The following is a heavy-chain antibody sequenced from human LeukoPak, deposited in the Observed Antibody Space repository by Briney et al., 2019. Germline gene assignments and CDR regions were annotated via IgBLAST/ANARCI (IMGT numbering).Heavy chain of an antibody. J-gene: IGHJ2*01. V-gene: IGHV3-23*01. D-gene: IGHD1-26*01. Sequence: GGSLRLSCATSGFTFNNYAMSWVRQAPGKGLEWGSTISGSGGTTYYADSVKGRFTISRDNSKNTLYLQMNTLRAEDTAIFYCVTSRRTGTYLEGYFDLWGRGTLVTVSS. CDR1: GFTFNNYA. CDR3: VTSRRTGTYLEGYFDL. CDR2: ISGSGGTT.